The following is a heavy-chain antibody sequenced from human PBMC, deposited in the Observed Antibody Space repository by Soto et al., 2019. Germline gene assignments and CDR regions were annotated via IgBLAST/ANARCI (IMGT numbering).Heavy chain of an antibody. Sequence: VQLVQSGAEVKKPGSSVKVSCRASGYTITAHFLHWLRQAPGQGLEWMGGNNPMTCATDYGEKFQGRGTQTRDTAGNTAFMELGGTTSDGTAVYFWTTGEGNYFGSVWGQGTLVTVSS. D-gene: IGHD3-9*01. J-gene: IGHJ1*01. CDR3: TTGEGNYFGSV. V-gene: IGHV1-2*02. CDR2: NNPMTCAT. CDR1: GYTITAHF.